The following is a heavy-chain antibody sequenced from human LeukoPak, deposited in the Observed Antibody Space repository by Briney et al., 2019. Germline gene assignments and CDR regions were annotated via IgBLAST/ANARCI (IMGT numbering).Heavy chain of an antibody. D-gene: IGHD3-9*01. CDR1: GFTFSSYG. Sequence: GRSLRLSCAASGFTFSSYGMHLVRQAPGKGLEWVAVIWYDGSNKYYADSVKGRFTISRDNSKNTLYLQMNSLRAEDTAVYYCARQTPKAYDIYYFDYWGQGTLVTVSS. CDR2: IWYDGSNK. V-gene: IGHV3-33*01. CDR3: ARQTPKAYDIYYFDY. J-gene: IGHJ4*02.